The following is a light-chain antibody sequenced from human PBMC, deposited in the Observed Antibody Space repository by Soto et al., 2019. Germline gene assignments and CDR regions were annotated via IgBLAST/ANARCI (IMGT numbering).Light chain of an antibody. CDR3: LQDYSNPLT. CDR2: GAY. CDR1: HYIRDD. Sequence: AIQMTQSPSFLSASVGDRVTITCRSSHYIRDDVGWYQQKPGKAPRLLIFGAYKLQSGVPSRFSGSGSATEXXXXXXXXXPEDFAXXYXLQDYSNPLTFGGGTKVEI. J-gene: IGKJ4*01. V-gene: IGKV1-6*02.